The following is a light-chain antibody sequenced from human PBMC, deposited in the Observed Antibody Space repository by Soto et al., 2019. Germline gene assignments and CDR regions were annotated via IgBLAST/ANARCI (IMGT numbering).Light chain of an antibody. J-gene: IGLJ1*01. Sequence: QSVLTQPASVSGSPGRSITISCTGTSSDVGSYRFVSWYQQHPGKAPTLMIYEGSERPSGVSDRFSGSKSGNTASLTISGLQAEDEADYFCCSYAGGSNVFGAGTKV. V-gene: IGLV2-23*03. CDR2: EGS. CDR1: SSDVGSYRF. CDR3: CSYAGGSNV.